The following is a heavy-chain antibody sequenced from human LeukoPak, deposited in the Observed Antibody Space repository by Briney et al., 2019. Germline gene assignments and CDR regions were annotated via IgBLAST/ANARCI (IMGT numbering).Heavy chain of an antibody. D-gene: IGHD2-2*01. J-gene: IGHJ4*02. CDR3: ARGPKAMWGKGYCSSTSCPKVYYFDY. CDR1: GYTFTSYG. V-gene: IGHV1-8*01. CDR2: MNPNSGNT. Sequence: ASVKVSCKASGYTFTSYGINWVRQATGQGLEWMGWMNPNSGNTGYAQKFQGRVTMTRNTSISTAYMELSSLRSEDTAVYYCARGPKAMWGKGYCSSTSCPKVYYFDYWGQGTLVTVSS.